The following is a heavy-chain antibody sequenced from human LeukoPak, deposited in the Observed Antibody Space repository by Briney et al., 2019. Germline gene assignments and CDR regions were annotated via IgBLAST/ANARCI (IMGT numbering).Heavy chain of an antibody. J-gene: IGHJ6*03. D-gene: IGHD5-18*01. CDR1: GGSISSYY. CDR2: IYYSGST. Sequence: PSETLSLTCTVSGGSISSYYWSWIRQPPGKGLEWIGYIYYSGSTNYNPSLKSRVTISVDTSKNQFSLKLSSVTAADTAVYYCARVFRDEDTAMARAYYYYYMDVWGKGTTVTVSS. V-gene: IGHV4-59*01. CDR3: ARVFRDEDTAMARAYYYYYMDV.